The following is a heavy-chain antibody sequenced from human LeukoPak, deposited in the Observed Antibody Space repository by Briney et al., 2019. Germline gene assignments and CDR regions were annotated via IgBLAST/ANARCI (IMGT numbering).Heavy chain of an antibody. CDR3: ASGKLEVLSY. CDR1: GFTFSSYG. V-gene: IGHV3-33*01. J-gene: IGHJ4*02. CDR2: IWYDGSNK. Sequence: GGSLRLSCAASGFTFSSYGMHWVRQAPGKGLEWVAVIWYDGSNKYYADSVKGRFTISRDNCKNTLYLQMNSLRAEDTAVYYCASGKLEVLSYWGQGTLVTVSP. D-gene: IGHD1-1*01.